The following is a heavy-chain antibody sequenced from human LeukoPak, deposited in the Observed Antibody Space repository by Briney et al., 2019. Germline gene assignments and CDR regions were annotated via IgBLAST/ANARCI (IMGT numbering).Heavy chain of an antibody. CDR3: ARQGRYFGSWSRDYYALDV. D-gene: IGHD3-10*01. CDR2: IYPGDSDT. CDR1: GYSFTTYW. J-gene: IGHJ6*02. V-gene: IGHV5-51*01. Sequence: GESLKISCKGSGYSFTTYWIGWVRQMPGKGLEWMGIIYPGDSDTRYSPSFQGQVTISADKSISTAYLQWSSLKASDTAIYYCARQGRYFGSWSRDYYALDVWGQGTTVTVSS.